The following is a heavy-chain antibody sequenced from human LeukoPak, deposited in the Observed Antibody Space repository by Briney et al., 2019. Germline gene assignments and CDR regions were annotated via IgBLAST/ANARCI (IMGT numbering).Heavy chain of an antibody. CDR2: ISSSSSPI. D-gene: IGHD5-18*01. CDR1: GFTFDYAW. Sequence: GGSLRLSCTASGFTFDYAWMSWVRQAPGKGLEWVSYISSSSSPIYFADSVKGRFTISRDNAKNSLYLQMNSLRAEDTAVYYCARDRYGYFAPDYWGQGTLVTVSS. J-gene: IGHJ4*02. CDR3: ARDRYGYFAPDY. V-gene: IGHV3-48*01.